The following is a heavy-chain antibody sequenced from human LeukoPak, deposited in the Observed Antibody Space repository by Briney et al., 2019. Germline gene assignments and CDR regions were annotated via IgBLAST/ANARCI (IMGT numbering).Heavy chain of an antibody. D-gene: IGHD1-20*01. CDR2: IYHSGST. CDR1: GYSIRSGDY. CDR3: ARRVTGTETLDY. J-gene: IGHJ4*02. V-gene: IGHV4-38-2*01. Sequence: PSETLSLTCAVSGYSIRSGDYWGWIRQSPGKGLEWIGSIYHSGSTHYNPSLKSRVTISVDTSKNQFSLKLSSVTAADTAVYYCARRVTGTETLDYWGQGTLVTVSS.